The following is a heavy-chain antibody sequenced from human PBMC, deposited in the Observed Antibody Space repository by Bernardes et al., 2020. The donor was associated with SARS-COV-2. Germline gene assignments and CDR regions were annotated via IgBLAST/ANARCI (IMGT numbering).Heavy chain of an antibody. Sequence: GGSLRLSCAASGFSFDDFAMHWVRQVPGKGLEWVSGISWNSRTIDYADSVKGRFTISRDNANSFLYLQMNSLRAEDTAFYYCAKSQESSGYYSVFDSWGQGTLVAVSS. CDR1: GFSFDDFA. CDR2: ISWNSRTI. J-gene: IGHJ4*02. D-gene: IGHD3-22*01. V-gene: IGHV3-9*01. CDR3: AKSQESSGYYSVFDS.